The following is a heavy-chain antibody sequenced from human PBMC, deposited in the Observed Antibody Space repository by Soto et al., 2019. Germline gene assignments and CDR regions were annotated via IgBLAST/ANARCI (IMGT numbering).Heavy chain of an antibody. CDR1: GFSLTTRGVG. CDR3: AHRPRGYSYHFDS. J-gene: IGHJ4*02. D-gene: IGHD5-18*01. V-gene: IGHV2-5*02. CDR2: IYWDDDE. Sequence: QITLKESGPTLVKPTQTLTLTCTFSGFSLTTRGVGVGWIRQPPGKALEWLALIYWDDDEGYSPSLKSRLTSTNDTSDNQVVRSMTNMDPVDTATYYCAHRPRGYSYHFDSCGQGTLVAVSS.